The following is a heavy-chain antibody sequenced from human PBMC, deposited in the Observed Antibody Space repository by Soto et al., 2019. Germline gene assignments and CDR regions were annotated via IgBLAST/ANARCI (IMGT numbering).Heavy chain of an antibody. CDR3: ATVRWELHDAFDI. CDR1: GGSISTGGYY. CDR2: IYHSGMT. V-gene: IGHV4-31*03. Sequence: QVQLQESGPGLVKPSQTLSLTCTVSGGSISTGGYYWSWIRQHPGRGLEWIGYIYHSGMTFSNPSLQSRVAISIDTSKNKFSLKLSSVTAADTAVYYCATVRWELHDAFDIWGQGQWSASLQ. J-gene: IGHJ3*02. D-gene: IGHD1-26*01.